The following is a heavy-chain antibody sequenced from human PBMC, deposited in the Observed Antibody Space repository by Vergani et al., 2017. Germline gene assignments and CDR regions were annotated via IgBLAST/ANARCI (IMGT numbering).Heavy chain of an antibody. CDR3: AGDNDYGDYPFDY. D-gene: IGHD4-17*01. V-gene: IGHV3-23*04. J-gene: IGHJ4*02. CDR1: GFTFSSYW. CDR2: ISGSGGST. Sequence: EVQLVESGGGLVQPGGSLRLSCAASGFTFSSYWMSWVRQAPGKGLEWVSSISGSGGSTYYADSVKGRFTISRDNSKNTLYLQMNSLRAEDTAVYYCAGDNDYGDYPFDYWGQGTLVTVSS.